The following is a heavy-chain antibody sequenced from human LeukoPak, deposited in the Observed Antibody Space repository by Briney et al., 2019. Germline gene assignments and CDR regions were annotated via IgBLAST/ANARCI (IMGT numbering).Heavy chain of an antibody. J-gene: IGHJ4*02. Sequence: PGGSLRLSCAASGFTFSSYAMHWVRQAPGKGLEWVAVISYDGSNKYYADSVKGRFTISRDNSKNTLYLQMNSLRAEDTAVYYCARAAEDGYDSQFDYWGQGTLVTVSS. V-gene: IGHV3-30*04. CDR1: GFTFSSYA. CDR2: ISYDGSNK. D-gene: IGHD5-12*01. CDR3: ARAAEDGYDSQFDY.